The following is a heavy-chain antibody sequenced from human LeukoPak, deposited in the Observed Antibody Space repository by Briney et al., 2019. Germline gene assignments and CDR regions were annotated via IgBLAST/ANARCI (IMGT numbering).Heavy chain of an antibody. CDR1: GYTFTDYY. V-gene: IGHV1-69-2*01. D-gene: IGHD5-18*01. CDR3: ATDRGYSYGYRFDAFDI. Sequence: ASVKISCKVSGYTFTDYYMHWVQQAPGKGLEWMGLVDPEDGETIYAEKFQGGVTITADTSTDTAYMELSSLRSEDTAVYYCATDRGYSYGYRFDAFDIWGQGTMVTVSS. J-gene: IGHJ3*02. CDR2: VDPEDGET.